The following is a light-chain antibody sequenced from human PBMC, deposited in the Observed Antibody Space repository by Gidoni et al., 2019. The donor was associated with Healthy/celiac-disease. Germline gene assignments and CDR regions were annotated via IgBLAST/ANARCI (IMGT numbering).Light chain of an antibody. CDR1: QSVSSY. Sequence: ELVLTQSPATLALSPGERATLSCRASQSVSSYLAWYQQKTGQAPRLLIYDASNRATGIPARFSGSGSGTDFTLTISSLEPEDFAVYYCQQRSNWPPGFGGGTKVEIK. V-gene: IGKV3-11*01. CDR3: QQRSNWPPG. CDR2: DAS. J-gene: IGKJ4*01.